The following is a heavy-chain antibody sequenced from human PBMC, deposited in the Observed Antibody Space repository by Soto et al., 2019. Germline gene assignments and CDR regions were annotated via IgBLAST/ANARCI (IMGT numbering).Heavy chain of an antibody. CDR2: ISVCSYDI. V-gene: IGHV3-48*02. CDR1: GFTFDNYA. Sequence: EVQLVESGGGLVQPGGDLRLSCVASGFTFDNYAMNWVRQAPGKGLEWLSWISVCSYDIEYSDSVNGRFTISRDNAKNSLYLQLNSLKDEDTAVYYCARDHLWAFDYWGQGTLVTVTS. D-gene: IGHD3-16*01. CDR3: ARDHLWAFDY. J-gene: IGHJ4*02.